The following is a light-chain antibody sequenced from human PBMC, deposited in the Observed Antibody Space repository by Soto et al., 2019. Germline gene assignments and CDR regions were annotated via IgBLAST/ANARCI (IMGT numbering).Light chain of an antibody. V-gene: IGLV4-69*01. CDR3: QTWGTGIVV. CDR1: SGHSSYA. Sequence: QLVLAQSPSASASLGASVKLTCTLSSGHSSYAIAWLQQQPEKGPRYLMKLDSDGSHSKGDGIPDRFSGSSSGAERYLTISSLQSDDEADYYCQTWGTGIVVFGGGTKLTVL. J-gene: IGLJ2*01. CDR2: LDSDGSH.